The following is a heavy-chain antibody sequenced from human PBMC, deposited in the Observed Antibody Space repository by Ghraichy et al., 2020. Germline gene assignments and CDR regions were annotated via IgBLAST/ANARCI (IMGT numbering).Heavy chain of an antibody. CDR1: GFTFDDYA. CDR3: AKGFTPAYYDFWSGYYTYYYYGMDV. Sequence: LRLSCAASGFTFDDYAMHWVRQAPGKGLEWVSGISWNSGSIGYADSVKGRFTISRDNANNSLYLQMNSLRAEDTALYYCAKGFTPAYYDFWSGYYTYYYYGMDVWGQGTTVTVSS. D-gene: IGHD3-3*01. CDR2: ISWNSGSI. V-gene: IGHV3-9*01. J-gene: IGHJ6*02.